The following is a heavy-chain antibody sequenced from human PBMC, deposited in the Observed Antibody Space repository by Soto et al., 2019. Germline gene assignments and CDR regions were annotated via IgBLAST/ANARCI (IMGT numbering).Heavy chain of an antibody. CDR1: GGTFSSYT. CDR2: IMPILGIA. Sequence: QVQLVQSGAEVKKPGSSVKVSCKASGGTFSSYTISWVRQAPGQGLEWMGRIMPILGIANYAQKSQGRVTITADKSTSTAYMELSSLRSEDTAVYYCASSSGWDDYWGQGTLVTVSS. V-gene: IGHV1-69*02. J-gene: IGHJ4*02. D-gene: IGHD6-19*01. CDR3: ASSSGWDDY.